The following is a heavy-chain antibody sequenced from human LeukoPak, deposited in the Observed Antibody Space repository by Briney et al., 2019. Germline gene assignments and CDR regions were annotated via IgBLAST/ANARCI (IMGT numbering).Heavy chain of an antibody. J-gene: IGHJ4*02. CDR1: GYSISSGYY. Sequence: SETLSLTCTVSGYSISSGYYWGWIRQPPGKGLEWIGSIYHSGSTYYNPSLKSRVTISVDTSKNQFSLKLSSVTAADTAVYYCARGKGITAAGTFWGQGALVTVFS. CDR2: IYHSGST. V-gene: IGHV4-38-2*02. D-gene: IGHD6-13*01. CDR3: ARGKGITAAGTF.